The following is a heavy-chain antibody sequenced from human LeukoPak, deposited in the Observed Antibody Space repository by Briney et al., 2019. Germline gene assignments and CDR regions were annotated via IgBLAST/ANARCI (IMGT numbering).Heavy chain of an antibody. CDR2: IYSGGST. J-gene: IGHJ4*02. CDR1: GFTVSSNY. Sequence: GGSLRLSCAAPGFTVSSNYMSWVRQAPGKGLEWVSVIYSGGSTYYADSVKGRFTISRDNSKNTLYLQMNSLRAEDTAVYYCARETGGNWNRIDYWGQGTLVTVSS. D-gene: IGHD1/OR15-1a*01. CDR3: ARETGGNWNRIDY. V-gene: IGHV3-53*01.